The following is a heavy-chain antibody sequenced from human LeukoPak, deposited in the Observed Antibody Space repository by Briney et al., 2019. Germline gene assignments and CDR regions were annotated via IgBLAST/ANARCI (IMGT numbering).Heavy chain of an antibody. D-gene: IGHD5-12*01. CDR1: GFTFSDYY. CDR2: ISSSSSYT. J-gene: IGHJ4*02. CDR3: ARVYSGYDQKDY. V-gene: IGHV3-11*06. Sequence: GGSLRLSCAASGFTFSDYYMSWIRQAPGKGLEWVSYISSSSSYTNYADSVKGRFTISRDNAKNSLYLQMNSLRAEDTAVYYCARVYSGYDQKDYWGQGTLVTVSS.